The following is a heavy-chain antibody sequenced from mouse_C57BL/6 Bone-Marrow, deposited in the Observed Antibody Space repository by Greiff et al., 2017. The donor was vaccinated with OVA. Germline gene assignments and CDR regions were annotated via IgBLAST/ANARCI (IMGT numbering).Heavy chain of an antibody. CDR3: ARWGGSSPFDD. CDR2: IDPSDSYT. D-gene: IGHD1-1*01. CDR1: GYTFTSYW. Sequence: QVQLQQPGAELVRPGTSVKLSCKASGYTFTSYWMHWVKQRPGQGLEWIGVIDPSDSYTNYNQKFKGKATLTVDTSSSTAYMQLSSLTSEDSAVYYCARWGGSSPFDDWGKGTTLTVSS. V-gene: IGHV1-59*01. J-gene: IGHJ2*01.